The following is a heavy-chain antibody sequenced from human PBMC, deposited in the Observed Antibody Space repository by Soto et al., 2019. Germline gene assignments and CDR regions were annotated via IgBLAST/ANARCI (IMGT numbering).Heavy chain of an antibody. CDR3: AIHPGKDAFDI. CDR2: ISYDSGAI. J-gene: IGHJ3*02. CDR1: GFSFHEYA. V-gene: IGHV3-9*01. Sequence: PGGSLRLSCAASGFSFHEYAMHWVRQAPGKGLEWVSGISYDSGAIGYADSVKGRFTISRDNTRNSLFLQLDSLRSDDTAFYYCAIHPGKDAFDIWGQGTMVTVSS.